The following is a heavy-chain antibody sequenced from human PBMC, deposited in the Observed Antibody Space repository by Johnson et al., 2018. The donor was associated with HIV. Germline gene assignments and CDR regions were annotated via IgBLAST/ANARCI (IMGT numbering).Heavy chain of an antibody. V-gene: IGHV3-30*04. Sequence: QVQLVESGGGVVQPGRSLRLSCAASAFTFSSYAMHWVRQAPGKGLEWVPVISYDASNKYYADSVKGRFTISRDNSKNTLYLQMNSLRTEDTAVYYCVRVRGGTGHGAFDIWGQGTMVTVSS. CDR3: VRVRGGTGHGAFDI. CDR2: ISYDASNK. J-gene: IGHJ3*02. CDR1: AFTFSSYA.